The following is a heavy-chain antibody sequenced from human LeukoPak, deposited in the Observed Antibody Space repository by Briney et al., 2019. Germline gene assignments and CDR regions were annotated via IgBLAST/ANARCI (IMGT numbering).Heavy chain of an antibody. CDR3: ARDLPTSNSNALSYMDV. D-gene: IGHD4-11*01. Sequence: GGSLRLSCAASGFTFSSYSMNWVRQAPGKGLEWVSYISSSRSTIYYADSVKGRFTISRDNAKNSLYLQMNSLRAEDTAVYYCARDLPTSNSNALSYMDVWGKGTTVTVSS. CDR2: ISSSRSTI. CDR1: GFTFSSYS. V-gene: IGHV3-48*01. J-gene: IGHJ6*03.